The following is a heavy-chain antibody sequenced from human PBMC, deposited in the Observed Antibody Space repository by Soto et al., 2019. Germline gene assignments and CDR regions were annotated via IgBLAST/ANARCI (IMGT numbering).Heavy chain of an antibody. CDR2: IYDSGST. CDR1: GGSITSGGYY. V-gene: IGHV4-31*03. Sequence: KPSETLSLTCTVSGGSITSGGYYWSWIRQHPGKGLEWLGYIYDSGSTFYNPSLKSRITLSVDTSKNQFSLKPSSVTVADTAVYFCARKQAGYFYGIDYWGQGTLVTVSS. J-gene: IGHJ4*02. CDR3: ARKQAGYFYGIDY. D-gene: IGHD3-10*01.